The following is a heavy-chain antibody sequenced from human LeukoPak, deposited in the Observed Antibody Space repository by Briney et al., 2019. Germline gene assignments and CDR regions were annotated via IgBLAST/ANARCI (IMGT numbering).Heavy chain of an antibody. V-gene: IGHV3-48*04. CDR1: GFTFSTYT. CDR3: ARVLGEYSSSYYFDY. CDR2: ISSSSSNI. D-gene: IGHD6-6*01. J-gene: IGHJ4*02. Sequence: GGSLRLSFAASGFTFSTYTMNWVRQAPGKGLEWVSYISSSSSNIFYADSVKGRFTISRDNAKNSLYLQMNSLRAEDTAVYYCARVLGEYSSSYYFDYWGQGTLVTVSS.